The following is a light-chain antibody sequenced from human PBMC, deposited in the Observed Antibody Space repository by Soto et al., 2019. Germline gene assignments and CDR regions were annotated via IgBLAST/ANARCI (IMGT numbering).Light chain of an antibody. CDR1: QSVSSSY. CDR2: GAS. CDR3: QQYGSSTIT. J-gene: IGKJ5*01. Sequence: EIVLTQSPGTLSLSPGERATLSCRASQSVSSSYLAWYQQKPGQAPRLLIYGASSRATGIPDRFSGSGSGTDFTLTISRLEPEDFAVYYCQQYGSSTITFGQGKRLEIK. V-gene: IGKV3-20*01.